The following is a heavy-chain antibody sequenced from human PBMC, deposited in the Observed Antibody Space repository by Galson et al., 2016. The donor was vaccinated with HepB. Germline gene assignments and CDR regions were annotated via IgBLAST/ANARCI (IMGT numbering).Heavy chain of an antibody. CDR2: ISSSGSTI. CDR3: ARGWSTLAGYCYYGMDV. CDR1: GFIFSSYV. Sequence: SLRLSCAASGFIFSSYVMNWVRQAPGKGLEWVSYISSSGSTIYYADFVKGRFTISRDNADNSLYLQMHSLRAEDTAVYYCARGWSTLAGYCYYGMDVWGQGTTVTVSS. V-gene: IGHV3-48*03. J-gene: IGHJ6*02. D-gene: IGHD2-8*01.